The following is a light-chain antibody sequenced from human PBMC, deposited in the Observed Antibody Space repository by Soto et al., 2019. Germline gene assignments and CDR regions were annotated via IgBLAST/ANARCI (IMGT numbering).Light chain of an antibody. J-gene: IGKJ4*01. V-gene: IGKV3-15*01. Sequence: EVVMTQSPATLSVSPGERATLSCKASQSVSSTLAWYQQNPGQAPRLLIYGASTRAAGIPARFSGSGSGTEFTLTISSLQSEDFAVYYWRQYNDWPLTFGGGTKVEIK. CDR2: GAS. CDR3: RQYNDWPLT. CDR1: QSVSST.